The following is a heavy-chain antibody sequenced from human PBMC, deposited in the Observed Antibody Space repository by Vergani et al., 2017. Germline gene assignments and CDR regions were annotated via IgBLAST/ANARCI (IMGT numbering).Heavy chain of an antibody. CDR2: ISYDGSNK. CDR3: AKDRYDWYFDL. Sequence: QVQLVESGGGVVQPGRSLRLSCAASGFTFSSYGMHWVRQAPGKGLEWVAVISYDGSNKYYADSVKGRFTISRDNSKNTLYLQMNSLRAEDTAVYYCAKDRYDWYFDLWGRGTLVTVSS. D-gene: IGHD3-16*01. J-gene: IGHJ2*01. V-gene: IGHV3-30*18. CDR1: GFTFSSYG.